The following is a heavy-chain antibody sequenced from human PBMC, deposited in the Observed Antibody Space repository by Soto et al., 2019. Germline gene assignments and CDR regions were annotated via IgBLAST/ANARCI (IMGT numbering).Heavy chain of an antibody. J-gene: IGHJ5*02. Sequence: SVKVSCKASGFTFTSSAVQWVRQARGQRLEWIGWIVVGSGNTNYAQKFQERVTITRDMSTSTAYMELSSLRSEDTAVYYCAAGIRNCSSTSCYLTGTNWFDPWGQGTLVTVS. V-gene: IGHV1-58*01. CDR1: GFTFTSSA. CDR3: AAGIRNCSSTSCYLTGTNWFDP. CDR2: IVVGSGNT. D-gene: IGHD2-2*01.